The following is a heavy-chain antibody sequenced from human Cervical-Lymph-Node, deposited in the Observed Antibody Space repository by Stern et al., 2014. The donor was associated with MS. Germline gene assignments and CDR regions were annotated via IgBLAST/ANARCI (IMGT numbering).Heavy chain of an antibody. Sequence: VQLVESGADVKKPGASVRLSCKTSGYTFIGYYIHWVRQAPRQGLEWMGVIHPSGDSTTYAPKFQGRVTITMGTSPSTVYMEMSSLRSEDTAVYHCARALGGDESGWYFDLWGRGTLVSVSS. CDR3: ARALGGDESGWYFDL. CDR2: IHPSGDST. CDR1: GYTFIGYY. D-gene: IGHD2-21*01. V-gene: IGHV1-46*01. J-gene: IGHJ2*01.